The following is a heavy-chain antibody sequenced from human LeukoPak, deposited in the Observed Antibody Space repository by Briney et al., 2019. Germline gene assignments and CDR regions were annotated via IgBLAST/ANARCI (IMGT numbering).Heavy chain of an antibody. J-gene: IGHJ4*02. V-gene: IGHV4-59*01. CDR2: IYYSGST. CDR3: PRLLDFWSGYLDY. D-gene: IGHD3-3*01. Sequence: PSETLSLTCTVSGGSISSYYWSWIRQPPGKGLEWIGYIYYSGSTNYNPSLKSRVTISVDTSKNQFSLKLSSVTAADTAVYYCPRLLDFWSGYLDYWGQGTLVTVSS. CDR1: GGSISSYY.